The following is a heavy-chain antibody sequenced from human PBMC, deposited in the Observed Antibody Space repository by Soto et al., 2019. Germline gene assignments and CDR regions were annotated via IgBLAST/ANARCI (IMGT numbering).Heavy chain of an antibody. CDR3: AGTTSLQWYYMDV. D-gene: IGHD1-7*01. Sequence: SQTLSLTCAISGDSVPSNSAAWNWIRQSPSRGLEWLGRTYYRSTRWYNDYAVSVKSRIAVNPDTSKNQFSLHLNSVTPEDTAVYCCAGTTSLQWYYMDVWDKGTTVTVSS. J-gene: IGHJ6*03. V-gene: IGHV6-1*01. CDR1: GDSVPSNSAA. CDR2: TYYRSTRWYN.